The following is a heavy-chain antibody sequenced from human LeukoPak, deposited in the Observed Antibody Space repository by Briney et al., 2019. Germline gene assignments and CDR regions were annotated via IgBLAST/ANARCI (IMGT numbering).Heavy chain of an antibody. CDR3: STGYMVRGVTFDY. CDR1: GFTFSNAW. J-gene: IGHJ4*02. V-gene: IGHV3-15*01. CDR2: NKSKADGGTT. Sequence: PGGSLRLSCAASGFTFSNAWMSWVRQAPGKGLERVGRNKSKADGGTTDYAAPVKGRFTISRDDSKNTLYLQMNSLKTEDTAVYYCSTGYMVRGVTFDYWGQGTLVTVSS. D-gene: IGHD3-10*01.